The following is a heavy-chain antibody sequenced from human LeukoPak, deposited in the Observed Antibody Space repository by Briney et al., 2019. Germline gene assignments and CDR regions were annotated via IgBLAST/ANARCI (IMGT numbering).Heavy chain of an antibody. CDR3: ARLQITHSYDSGGALDY. V-gene: IGHV4-31*03. CDR2: IYHSGST. D-gene: IGHD3-22*01. J-gene: IGHJ4*02. Sequence: SETLSLTCTVSGGSISSGRYYWSWIRQHPGKGLEWIGYIYHSGSTYFPPSLKRRVSMSVDTSENQFSLRLNSVTAADTAVYYCARLQITHSYDSGGALDYWGQGALVTVSS. CDR1: GGSISSGRYY.